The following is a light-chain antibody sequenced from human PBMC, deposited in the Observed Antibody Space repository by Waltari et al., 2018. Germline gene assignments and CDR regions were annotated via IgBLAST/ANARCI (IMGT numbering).Light chain of an antibody. CDR3: ASSTNLNTVV. V-gene: IGLV2-14*03. Sequence: QSALAQPASVSGSPGQSVTISCFGSYSDIGSSNWVSWYRQDPDRAPKLLIFAVTKRPSGVSTRFSGSKSGNTASLTISGLQTDDTSDYYCASSTNLNTVVFGGGTKLTV. CDR1: YSDIGSSNW. CDR2: AVT. J-gene: IGLJ3*02.